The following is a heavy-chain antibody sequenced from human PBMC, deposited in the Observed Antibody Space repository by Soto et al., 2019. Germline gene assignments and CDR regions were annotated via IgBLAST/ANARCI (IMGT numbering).Heavy chain of an antibody. J-gene: IGHJ4*02. V-gene: IGHV1-8*01. Sequence: QVQVVQSRAEVKKPGASVKVSCKTSGYTFTDYDINWIGQAPGQGLEWMGWVSPDSGNAGYAPQFQGRVSMTSDTSISTVYMELSSLRSEDTAVYFCEVTTGYWGQGTMVTVSS. CDR3: EVTTGY. D-gene: IGHD2-21*02. CDR2: VSPDSGNA. CDR1: GYTFTDYD.